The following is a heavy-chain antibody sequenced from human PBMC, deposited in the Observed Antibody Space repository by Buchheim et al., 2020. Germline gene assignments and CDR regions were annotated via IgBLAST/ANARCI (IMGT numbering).Heavy chain of an antibody. D-gene: IGHD4-11*01. J-gene: IGHJ5*02. V-gene: IGHV4-59*01. CDR2: INFSGTT. CDR3: VKWRHPYDYNNRSWFDP. Sequence: QVQLQESGPGLVKPSETLSLTCTVSGGPLKTFYWSWIRLPPGRGLEWLGNINFSGTTNYHPSFKSRVTISVDTSKNQFFLKLSSVTAADTAVYYCVKWRHPYDYNNRSWFDPWGQGIL. CDR1: GGPLKTFY.